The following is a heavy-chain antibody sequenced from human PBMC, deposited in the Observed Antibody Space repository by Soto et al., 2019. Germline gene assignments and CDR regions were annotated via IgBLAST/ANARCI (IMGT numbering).Heavy chain of an antibody. CDR1: GFTFSTYG. CDR3: ARGIAARTSGQYYGMDV. D-gene: IGHD6-6*01. V-gene: IGHV3-33*01. CDR2: IWFDGSYK. Sequence: GSLLLACSASGFTFSTYGMVWVRQAPGKGLEWVADIWFDGSYKYYGDSVKGRFTISRDNSKNTLYLQMDRLRAEDTAVYYCARGIAARTSGQYYGMDVWGQGTKVTVSS. J-gene: IGHJ6*02.